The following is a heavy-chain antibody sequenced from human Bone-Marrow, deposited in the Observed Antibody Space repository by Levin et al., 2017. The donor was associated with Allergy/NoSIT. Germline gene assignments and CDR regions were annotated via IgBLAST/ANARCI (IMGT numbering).Heavy chain of an antibody. D-gene: IGHD2-2*01. CDR1: GFTFSSDN. Sequence: GESLKISCAASGFTFSSDNMHWVRQAPGKGLEWISYISSSSVIYYADSMKGRFTISRDNAKNSLYLQMNSLRDEDTAVYYCVRDSAVDWGQGTLVTVSS. V-gene: IGHV3-48*02. CDR2: ISSSSVI. J-gene: IGHJ4*02. CDR3: VRDSAVD.